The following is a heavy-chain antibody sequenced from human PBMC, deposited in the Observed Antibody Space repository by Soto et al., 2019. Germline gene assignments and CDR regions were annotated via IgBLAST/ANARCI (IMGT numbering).Heavy chain of an antibody. J-gene: IGHJ6*03. CDR3: ARPARNYYYYMDV. Sequence: SETLSLPCTVSGGSISSYYWSWVRQPPGKGLEWIGNIYYSGSTNYNPSLKSRVTISVDTSKNQFSLKLSSVTAADTAVYYCARPARNYYYYMDVWGKGTTVTVSS. V-gene: IGHV4-59*08. CDR2: IYYSGST. D-gene: IGHD2-15*01. CDR1: GGSISSYY.